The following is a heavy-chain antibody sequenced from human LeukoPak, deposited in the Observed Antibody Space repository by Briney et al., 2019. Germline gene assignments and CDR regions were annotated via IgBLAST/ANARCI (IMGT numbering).Heavy chain of an antibody. D-gene: IGHD6-13*01. V-gene: IGHV3-23*01. CDR3: AKSRSSGSSSSNY. CDR2: ISTSGGST. Sequence: GGSLRLSCAASGFTFSNYAMSWVRQAPGKGLEWASSISTSGGSTYYADSVKGRFTISRDNAKNSLYLQMNSLRAEDTALYYCAKSRSSGSSSSNYWGQGTLVTVSS. CDR1: GFTFSNYA. J-gene: IGHJ4*02.